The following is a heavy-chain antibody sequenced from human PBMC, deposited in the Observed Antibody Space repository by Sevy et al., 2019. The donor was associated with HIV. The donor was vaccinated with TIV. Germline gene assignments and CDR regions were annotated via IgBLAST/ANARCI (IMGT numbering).Heavy chain of an antibody. J-gene: IGHJ4*02. CDR1: GGSFSGYY. D-gene: IGHD6-19*01. CDR3: ARYRVAGNFDY. CDR2: INHSGST. V-gene: IGHV4-34*01. Sequence: SETLSLTCAVYGGSFSGYYWSWIRQPPGKGLEWIGEINHSGSTNYNPSLKSRVTISVDTSKNQSSLKLSSVTAADTAVYYCARYRVAGNFDYWGQGTLVTVSS.